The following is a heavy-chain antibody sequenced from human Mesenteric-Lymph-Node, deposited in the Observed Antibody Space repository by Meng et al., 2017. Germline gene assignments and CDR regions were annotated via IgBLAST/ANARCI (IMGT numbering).Heavy chain of an antibody. CDR2: IYTCGST. Sequence: ESLKISCTVSGGSISSYYWSWIRQPAGKGLEWIGRIYTCGSTNYNPSLKSRVTMSVDTSKNQFSLKLSSVTAADTAVYYCARGYCSGGSCWYFDLWGRGTLVTVSS. V-gene: IGHV4-4*07. CDR3: ARGYCSGGSCWYFDL. CDR1: GGSISSYY. J-gene: IGHJ2*01. D-gene: IGHD2-15*01.